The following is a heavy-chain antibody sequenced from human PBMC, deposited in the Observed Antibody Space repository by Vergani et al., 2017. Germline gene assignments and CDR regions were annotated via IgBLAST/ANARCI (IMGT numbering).Heavy chain of an antibody. J-gene: IGHJ4*02. Sequence: QVTLRESGPALVKATETLTLTCSVSGFSLSTSGMCVSWIRQPPGKALEWLGRIDWADDKFYNTSLKTRLTFSKDTSKSQVVLTMTNMEPLDTATYYCARIHNYYQNDVRLAFDKWGREIRVTVSS. CDR1: GFSLSTSGMC. V-gene: IGHV2-70*17. CDR3: ARIHNYYQNDVRLAFDK. D-gene: IGHD3-10*01. CDR2: IDWADDK.